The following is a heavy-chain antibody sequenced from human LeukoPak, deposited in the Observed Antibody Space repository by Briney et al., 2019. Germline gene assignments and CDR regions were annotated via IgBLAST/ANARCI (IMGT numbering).Heavy chain of an antibody. CDR2: ITDNGHST. Sequence: PGGSLRLSCAASGFTFSSYWMSWVRQAPGKGLQWVSGITDNGHSTYYADSVKGRSSIYRDNSKNTLYLEIDRLRAGDTAVYYCAKMGKTVVPAADPFDVWGQGTMVIVSS. D-gene: IGHD2-2*01. CDR3: AKMGKTVVPAADPFDV. CDR1: GFTFSSYW. V-gene: IGHV3-23*01. J-gene: IGHJ3*01.